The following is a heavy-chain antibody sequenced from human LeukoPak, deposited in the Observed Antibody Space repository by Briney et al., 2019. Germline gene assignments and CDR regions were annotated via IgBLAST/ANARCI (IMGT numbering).Heavy chain of an antibody. D-gene: IGHD1-1*01. J-gene: IGHJ4*02. V-gene: IGHV4-34*01. CDR1: GASFGGYY. CDR3: AVETDGDYFDY. Sequence: PSETLSLTCAVYGASFGGYYWSWIRQSPGKGLEWIGEINHSGNTNYNPSLKSRVTISVDTSKNQLSLKLTSVTAADTAVYYCAVETDGDYFDYWGQGTLVTVSS. CDR2: INHSGNT.